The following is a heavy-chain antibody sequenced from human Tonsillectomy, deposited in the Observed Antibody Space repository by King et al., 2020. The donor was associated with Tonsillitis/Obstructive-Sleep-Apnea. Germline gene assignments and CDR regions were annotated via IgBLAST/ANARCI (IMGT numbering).Heavy chain of an antibody. Sequence: QLVQSGAEVKKPGASVKVSCKASGYTFTSYGISWVRQAPGQGLEWMGWISAYNGNTNYAQKLQGRGTMTTDTSTSTAYMELRSLRSDDTDVYYCARGIAAQTKYYYYYMDVWGKGTTVTVSS. CDR2: ISAYNGNT. D-gene: IGHD6-6*01. CDR3: ARGIAAQTKYYYYYMDV. J-gene: IGHJ6*03. V-gene: IGHV1-18*01. CDR1: GYTFTSYG.